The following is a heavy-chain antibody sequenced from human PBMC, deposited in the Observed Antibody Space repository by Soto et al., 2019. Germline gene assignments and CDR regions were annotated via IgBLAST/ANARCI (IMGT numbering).Heavy chain of an antibody. CDR3: AHLVVAGKAYYLDY. D-gene: IGHD2-21*01. CDR1: GFSLSTSAVG. V-gene: IGHV2-5*02. CDR2: IYWDDDK. Sequence: QITLKESGPTLVKPTQTLTLTCTFSGFSLSTSAVGVGWIRQPPGKALEWLAFIYWDDDKRYSPSLKSSLTITKDTSKNQGVLARTNMDPVDTATDYSAHLVVAGKAYYLDYWGQGTLVTVSA. J-gene: IGHJ4*02.